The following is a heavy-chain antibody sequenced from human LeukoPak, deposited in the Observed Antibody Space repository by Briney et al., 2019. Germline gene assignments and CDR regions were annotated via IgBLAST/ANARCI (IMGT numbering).Heavy chain of an antibody. V-gene: IGHV3-30*03. CDR1: GFTFSSYG. Sequence: GGSLRLSCAASGFTFSSYGMHWVRQAPGKGLEWVAVISYDGSNKYYADSVKGRFTISRDNAKNSLYLQMNSLRAEDTAVYYCARDGWAYWGQGTLVTVSS. CDR3: ARDGWAY. D-gene: IGHD6-19*01. J-gene: IGHJ4*02. CDR2: ISYDGSNK.